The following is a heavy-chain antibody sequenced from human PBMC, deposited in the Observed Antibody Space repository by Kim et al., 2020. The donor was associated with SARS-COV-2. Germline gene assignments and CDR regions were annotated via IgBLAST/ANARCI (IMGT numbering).Heavy chain of an antibody. D-gene: IGHD6-13*01. V-gene: IGHV3-48*02. CDR3: ARVSRIAAAWGY. J-gene: IGHJ4*02. Sequence: YHANSEQRRHTISRDTAKNSLYLPMNSLRDEDTAVYYCARVSRIAAAWGYWGQGTLVTVSS.